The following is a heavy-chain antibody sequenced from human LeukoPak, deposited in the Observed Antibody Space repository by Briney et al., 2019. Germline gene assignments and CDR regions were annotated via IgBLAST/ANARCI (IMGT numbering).Heavy chain of an antibody. CDR1: GYTLTDSH. CDR3: ARDRGTVVPTAIANRFDP. CDR2: INPISGST. D-gene: IGHD2-2*01. Sequence: ASVKVSCKASGYTLTDSHVHWVRQAPGQGLGWLGWINPISGSTVYAQKFQGRVTLTTDTSIGTAYMELRSLTSDDTALYYCARDRGTVVPTAIANRFDPWGQGTLVTVSS. J-gene: IGHJ5*02. V-gene: IGHV1-2*02.